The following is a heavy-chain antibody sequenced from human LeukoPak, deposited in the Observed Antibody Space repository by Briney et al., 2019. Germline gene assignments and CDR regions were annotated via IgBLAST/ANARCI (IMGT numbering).Heavy chain of an antibody. V-gene: IGHV1-18*01. CDR1: GGTFSSYA. Sequence: ASVKVSCKASGGTFSSYAISWVRQAPGQGLEWMGWISAYNGNTNYAQELQGRVTMTTDTSTSTAYMELRSLRSDDTAVYYCARGYSSGWYATDFDYWGQGTLVTVSS. CDR3: ARGYSSGWYATDFDY. CDR2: ISAYNGNT. J-gene: IGHJ4*02. D-gene: IGHD6-19*01.